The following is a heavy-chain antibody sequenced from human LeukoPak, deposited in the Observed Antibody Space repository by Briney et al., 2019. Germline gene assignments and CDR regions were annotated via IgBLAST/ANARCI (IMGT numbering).Heavy chain of an antibody. CDR3: AKRGSGDFWSGYSDY. J-gene: IGHJ4*02. Sequence: GGSLRLSCAASGFTFSSYGMHWVRQAPGKGLEWVAFIRYDGSNKYYADSVKGRFTISRDNSKNTLYLQMNSLRAEDTAVYYCAKRGSGDFWSGYSDYWGQGTLVTVSS. D-gene: IGHD3-3*01. CDR1: GFTFSSYG. V-gene: IGHV3-30*02. CDR2: IRYDGSNK.